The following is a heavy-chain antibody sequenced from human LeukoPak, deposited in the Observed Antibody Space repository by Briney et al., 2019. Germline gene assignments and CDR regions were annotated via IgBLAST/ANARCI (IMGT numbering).Heavy chain of an antibody. Sequence: GGSLRLSCAASGFTFRTYWMSSVRQAPGKGLEWVANIKQDGSEKSYVDSVKGRFTISRDNAQNSLYLQMNSLRAEDTAVYYCARISVHYGDLFDCWGQGTLVTVSS. CDR3: ARISVHYGDLFDC. CDR1: GFTFRTYW. D-gene: IGHD4-17*01. J-gene: IGHJ4*02. V-gene: IGHV3-7*05. CDR2: IKQDGSEK.